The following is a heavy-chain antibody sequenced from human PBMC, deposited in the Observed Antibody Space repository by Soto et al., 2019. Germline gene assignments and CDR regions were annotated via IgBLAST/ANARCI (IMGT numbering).Heavy chain of an antibody. V-gene: IGHV3-64*01. Sequence: EVQLAESGGGMVQPGGSLRLSCVASGFTFSSYYMRWVRQAPGKGLEYVSYIRRNGGTTYYGNSVKGRFTISRDKSKNTLSLQLGSLRAEDMDVYYCLRGVSSHSDYWGQGTLVTVSS. D-gene: IGHD2-15*01. CDR2: IRRNGGTT. CDR3: LRGVSSHSDY. CDR1: GFTFSSYY. J-gene: IGHJ4*02.